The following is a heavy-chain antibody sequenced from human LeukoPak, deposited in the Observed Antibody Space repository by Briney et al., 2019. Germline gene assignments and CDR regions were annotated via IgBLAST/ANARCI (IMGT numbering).Heavy chain of an antibody. V-gene: IGHV4-61*01. CDR1: GVSINTCCYY. D-gene: IGHD5-18*01. CDR2: KYYSGST. Sequence: SETLSLTCDVSGVSINTCCYYWTWIRQPPGKGLEWIGYKYYSGSTRYNSSLRSRLTISLDTSKNQFSLRLTSVTAADTAVYYCARGRSYGFDFDSWGPGTLVILSS. J-gene: IGHJ4*02. CDR3: ARGRSYGFDFDS.